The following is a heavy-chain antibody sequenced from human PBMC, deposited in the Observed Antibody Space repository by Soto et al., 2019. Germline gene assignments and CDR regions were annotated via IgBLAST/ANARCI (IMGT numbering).Heavy chain of an antibody. CDR3: AKDPYSCSGGPCSYFDY. V-gene: IGHV3-30*18. CDR2: ISYDGSNK. Sequence: GGSLRLSCAASGFTFSTYGMHGVRQAPGKGLEWVAVISYDGSNKYYADSVKGRFVISRDNSKNTLSLQMNSLRAEDTAVYYCAKDPYSCSGGPCSYFDYWGQGTLVTVSS. D-gene: IGHD2-15*01. CDR1: GFTFSTYG. J-gene: IGHJ4*02.